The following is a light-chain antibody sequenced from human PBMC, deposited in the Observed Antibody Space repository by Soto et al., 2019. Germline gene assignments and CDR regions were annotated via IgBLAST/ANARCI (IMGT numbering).Light chain of an antibody. Sequence: QSVLTQPPSVSGAPGKRVTISCPGSSSTIGAGYDVTWYQQLPGTAPKLLIYGNSNRPSGVPDRFSGSKSGTSASLAITGLQAEDEADYYCQSYDSSLSGGVFGGGTKVTVL. CDR1: SSTIGAGYD. V-gene: IGLV1-40*01. CDR2: GNS. CDR3: QSYDSSLSGGV. J-gene: IGLJ3*02.